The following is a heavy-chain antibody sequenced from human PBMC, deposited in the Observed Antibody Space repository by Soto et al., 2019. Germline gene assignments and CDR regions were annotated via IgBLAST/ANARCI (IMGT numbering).Heavy chain of an antibody. V-gene: IGHV1-69*08. CDR2: IIPILGIA. J-gene: IGHJ5*02. CDR1: GGTFSSYT. CDR3: ARDGRGSSSWYRVDWFGP. Sequence: QVQLVQSGAEVKKPGSSVKVSCKASGGTFSSYTISWVRQAPGQGLEWMGRIIPILGIANYAQKFQGRVTITADKSTSTAYMELSSLRSEDTAVYYCARDGRGSSSWYRVDWFGPWGQGTLVTVSS. D-gene: IGHD6-13*01.